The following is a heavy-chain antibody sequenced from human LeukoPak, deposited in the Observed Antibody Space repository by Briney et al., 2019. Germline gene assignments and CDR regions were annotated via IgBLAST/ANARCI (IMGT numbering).Heavy chain of an antibody. CDR1: GYTFSSYD. J-gene: IGHJ1*01. D-gene: IGHD3-22*01. V-gene: IGHV1-8*01. CDR2: MNHNSGNT. CDR3: ARGLRDSSGREYFQH. Sequence: GASVKVSCKASGYTFSSYDINWVGQAAGQGLEWMGWMNHNSGNTGYAQKFQGRVTMTRNTSISTAYMELSSLRSEDTAVYYCARGLRDSSGREYFQHWGQGTLVTVSS.